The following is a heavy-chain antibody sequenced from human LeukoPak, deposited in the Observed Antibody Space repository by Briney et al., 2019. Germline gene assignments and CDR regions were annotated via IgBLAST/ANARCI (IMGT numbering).Heavy chain of an antibody. D-gene: IGHD5-18*01. CDR3: ASSGYSYGYGY. CDR2: ISAYNGNT. Sequence: GASVKVPCKASGYTFTGYYMHWVRQAPGQGLEWMGWISAYNGNTNYAQKLQGRVTMTTDTSTSTAYMELRSLRSDDTAVYYCASSGYSYGYGYWGQGTLVTVSS. CDR1: GYTFTGYY. J-gene: IGHJ4*02. V-gene: IGHV1-18*04.